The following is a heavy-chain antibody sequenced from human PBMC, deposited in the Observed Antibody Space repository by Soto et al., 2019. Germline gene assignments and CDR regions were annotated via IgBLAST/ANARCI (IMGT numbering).Heavy chain of an antibody. J-gene: IGHJ6*02. D-gene: IGHD3-9*01. CDR2: INPNSGGT. CDR3: ARAGRWYDMLTGCRKNYYYGMDV. CDR1: GYTFTGYY. V-gene: IGHV1-2*04. Sequence: QVQLVQSGAEVKKPGASVKVSCKASGYTFTGYYMHWVRQAPGQGLEWMGWINPNSGGTNYAQKLQGWVTMTRDTSISTAYRELSRLRSDDTAVYYCARAGRWYDMLTGCRKNYYYGMDVWGQGTTVTVSS.